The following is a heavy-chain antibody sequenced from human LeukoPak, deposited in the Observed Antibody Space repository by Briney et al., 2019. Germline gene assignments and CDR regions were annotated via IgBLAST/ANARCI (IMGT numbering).Heavy chain of an antibody. CDR1: GYTFINYD. J-gene: IGHJ4*02. V-gene: IGHV1-8*01. CDR3: VRTPPKGDIDY. CDR2: MSANSGNT. Sequence: ASVSVSCKSSGYTFINYDINWIRQAPGQGLEWLGWMSANSGNTVYAQKFQGRVTMTRTTSISTAFMELSRLTFEDTAVYYCVRTPPKGDIDYWGQGTLVTVSS. D-gene: IGHD2-21*02.